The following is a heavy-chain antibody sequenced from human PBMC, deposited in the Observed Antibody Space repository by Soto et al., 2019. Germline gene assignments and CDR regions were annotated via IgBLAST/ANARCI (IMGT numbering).Heavy chain of an antibody. J-gene: IGHJ5*02. V-gene: IGHV4-59*01. CDR1: GGSISSYY. CDR3: ARVVGSGSYYNVNWFDP. D-gene: IGHD3-10*01. CDR2: IYYSGST. Sequence: NPSETLSLTCTVSGGSISSYYWSWIRQPPGKGLEWIGYIYYSGSTNYNPSLKSRVTISVDTSKNQFSLKLSSVTAADTAVYYCARVVGSGSYYNVNWFDPWGQGTLVTVSS.